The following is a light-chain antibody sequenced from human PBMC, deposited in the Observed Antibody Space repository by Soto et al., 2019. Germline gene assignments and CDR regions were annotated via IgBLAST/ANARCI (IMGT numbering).Light chain of an antibody. V-gene: IGKV3-11*01. CDR2: DAS. CDR3: QQRSNWHRT. CDR1: QSVSSY. J-gene: IGKJ1*01. Sequence: EIVLTQSPATLSLSPGERATLSCRASQSVSSYLAWYKQKPGQAPRLLIYDASNRATGIPARFSGSGSGTDFTLTISSLEPEDFAVYYCQQRSNWHRTFGQGTKVEIQ.